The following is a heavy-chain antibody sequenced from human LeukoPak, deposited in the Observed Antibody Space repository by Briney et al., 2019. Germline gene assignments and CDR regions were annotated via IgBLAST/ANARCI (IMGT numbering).Heavy chain of an antibody. J-gene: IGHJ4*02. CDR1: GFTFSSYW. CDR2: INSDGSST. CDR3: ARDDLAYCGGDCLIDY. V-gene: IGHV3-74*01. D-gene: IGHD2-21*02. Sequence: PGGSLRLSCAASGFTFSSYWMHWVRQAPGKGLVWVSRINSDGSSTSYADSVKGRFTISSDNAKNTLYLQMNSLRAEDTAVYYCARDDLAYCGGDCLIDYWGQGTLVTVSS.